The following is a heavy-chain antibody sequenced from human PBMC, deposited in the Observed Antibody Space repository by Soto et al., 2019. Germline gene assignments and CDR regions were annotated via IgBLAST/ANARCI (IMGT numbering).Heavy chain of an antibody. V-gene: IGHV1-69*13. Sequence: ASVKVSCKASGGTFSSYAISWVRQAPGQGLEWMGGIIPIFGTANYAQKFQGRVTITADESTSTAYMELSSLRSEDTAVYYCAREKGKGSSSRPTNFDYWGQGTLVTVSS. D-gene: IGHD6-6*01. CDR1: GGTFSSYA. J-gene: IGHJ4*02. CDR2: IIPIFGTA. CDR3: AREKGKGSSSRPTNFDY.